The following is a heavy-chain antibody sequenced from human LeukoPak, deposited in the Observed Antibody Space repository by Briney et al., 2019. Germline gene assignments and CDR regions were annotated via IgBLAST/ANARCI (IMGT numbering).Heavy chain of an antibody. Sequence: GGSLRLSCAASGFTFSSYAMSWVRQAPGKGLEWVSAISGSGGSTYYADSVKGRFTISRDNSKNTLYLQMNSLRAEDTAVYYCAKEGGSSSWFRADYYYYGMDVWGQGTTVTVS. CDR1: GFTFSSYA. CDR2: ISGSGGST. V-gene: IGHV3-23*01. CDR3: AKEGGSSSWFRADYYYYGMDV. D-gene: IGHD6-13*01. J-gene: IGHJ6*02.